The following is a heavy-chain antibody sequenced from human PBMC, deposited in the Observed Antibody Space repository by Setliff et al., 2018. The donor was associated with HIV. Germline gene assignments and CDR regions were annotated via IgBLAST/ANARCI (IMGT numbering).Heavy chain of an antibody. D-gene: IGHD3-22*01. CDR2: INWNGGST. Sequence: GGSLRLSCAASGFTFDDYGMSWVRQAPGKGLEWVSGINWNGGSTGYADSVKGRFTISRDNAKNSLYLQMNSLRADDAAVYYCTKRDFYDSNGFAPFFDSWGQGTLVTVSS. J-gene: IGHJ4*02. V-gene: IGHV3-20*04. CDR1: GFTFDDYG. CDR3: TKRDFYDSNGFAPFFDS.